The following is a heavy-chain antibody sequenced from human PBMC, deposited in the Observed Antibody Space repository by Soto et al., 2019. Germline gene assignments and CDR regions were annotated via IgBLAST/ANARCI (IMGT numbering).Heavy chain of an antibody. Sequence: PGGSLRLSCAASGFTFSDYYMSWIRQAPGKGLEWVSYISSSSSYTNYADSVKGRFTISRDNAKNSLYLQMNSLRAEDTAVYYCARERVEMANMDAFDIWGQGTMVTVSS. V-gene: IGHV3-11*06. CDR3: ARERVEMANMDAFDI. CDR2: ISSSSSYT. CDR1: GFTFSDYY. J-gene: IGHJ3*02. D-gene: IGHD2-21*01.